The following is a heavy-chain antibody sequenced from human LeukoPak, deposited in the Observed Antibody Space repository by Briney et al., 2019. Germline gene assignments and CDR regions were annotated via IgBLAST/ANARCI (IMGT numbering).Heavy chain of an antibody. D-gene: IGHD2-15*01. J-gene: IGHJ6*02. CDR3: ARDHGLLGYYYGMDV. V-gene: IGHV1-69*04. CDR2: IIPIFGIA. CDR1: GGTLSSYA. Sequence: ASVKVSCKASGGTLSSYAISWVRQAPGQGLEWMGRIIPIFGIANYAQKFQGRVTITADKSTSTAYMELSSLRSEDTAVYYCARDHGLLGYYYGMDVWGQGPRSPSP.